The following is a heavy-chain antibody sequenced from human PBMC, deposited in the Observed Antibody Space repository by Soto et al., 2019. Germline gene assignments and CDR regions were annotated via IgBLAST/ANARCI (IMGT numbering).Heavy chain of an antibody. Sequence: SETLSLTCTVSGGSISSGGYYWSWIRQHPGTGLEWIGYIYYSGSTYYNPSLKSRVTISVDTSKNQFSLKLSSVTAADMAVYYFARDRTSARYNGSGSDAFDIWGQGTMVTVSS. CDR3: ARDRTSARYNGSGSDAFDI. CDR1: GGSISSGGYY. D-gene: IGHD3-10*01. V-gene: IGHV4-31*03. J-gene: IGHJ3*02. CDR2: IYYSGST.